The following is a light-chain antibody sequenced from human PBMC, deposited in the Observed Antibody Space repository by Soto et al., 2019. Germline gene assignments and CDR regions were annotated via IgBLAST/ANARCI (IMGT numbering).Light chain of an antibody. J-gene: IGLJ1*01. CDR1: SSDVGVGGYNF. CDR2: EVS. CDR3: SSYAGNNNLV. V-gene: IGLV2-8*01. Sequence: QSALTQPPSASGSPGQSVTISGTGTSSDVGVGGYNFVSWYQQHPGKAPKLILYEVSQRPSGVPDRFSGSKSGNTASLTVSGLQAEDEADYYCSSYAGNNNLVFGTGTKLTVL.